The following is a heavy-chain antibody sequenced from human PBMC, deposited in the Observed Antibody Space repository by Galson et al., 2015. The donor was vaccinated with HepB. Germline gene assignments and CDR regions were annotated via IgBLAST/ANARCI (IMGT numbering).Heavy chain of an antibody. CDR1: GGSISSSSYY. D-gene: IGHD6-19*01. Sequence: TLSLTCTVSGGSISSSSYYWGWIRQPPGKGLEWIGYIYYSGSTNYNPSLKSRVTISVDTSKNQFSLKLSSVTAADTAVYYCARATGSGWLWYFDLWGRGTLVTVSS. CDR2: IYYSGST. J-gene: IGHJ2*01. V-gene: IGHV4-61*05. CDR3: ARATGSGWLWYFDL.